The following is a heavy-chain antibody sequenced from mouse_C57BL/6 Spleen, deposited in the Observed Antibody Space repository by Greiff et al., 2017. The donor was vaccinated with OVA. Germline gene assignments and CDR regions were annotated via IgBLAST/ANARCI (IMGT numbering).Heavy chain of an antibody. CDR1: GYAFSSYW. CDR2: IYPGDGDT. J-gene: IGHJ1*03. D-gene: IGHD6-2*01. V-gene: IGHV1-80*01. Sequence: VQLVESGAELVKPGASVKISCKASGYAFSSYWMNWVKQRPGKGLEWIGQIYPGDGDTNYNGKFKGKATLTADKSSSKAYMQLSSLTSEDSAVYFCARYSLHWYFDVWGTGTTVTGSS. CDR3: ARYSLHWYFDV.